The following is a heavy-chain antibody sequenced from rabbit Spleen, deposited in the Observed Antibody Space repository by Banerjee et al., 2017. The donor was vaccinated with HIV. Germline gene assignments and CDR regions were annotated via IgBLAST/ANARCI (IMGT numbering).Heavy chain of an antibody. Sequence: QSLEESGGDLVKPGASLTLTCTASGFSFSSSYYMCWVRQAPGKGLEWIACIYGGGSGVSNVYASWAKGRLTISKASSTTVTLQMTSVTGADTATYFCARDGRGAIYSYGDFNLWGPGTLVTVS. V-gene: IGHV1S40*01. D-gene: IGHD6-1*01. J-gene: IGHJ4*01. CDR1: GFSFSSSYY. CDR3: ARDGRGAIYSYGDFNL. CDR2: IYGGGSGVSN.